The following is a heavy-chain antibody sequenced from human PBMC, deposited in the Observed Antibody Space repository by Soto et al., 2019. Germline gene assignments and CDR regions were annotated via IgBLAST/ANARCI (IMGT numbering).Heavy chain of an antibody. CDR2: VSHSGST. V-gene: IGHV4-4*02. D-gene: IGHD4-17*01. CDR1: GGSISSSYW. Sequence: QVQLQESGPGLLKPSGTLSLTCSVSGGSISSSYWWSWVRQSPGKGLEWIGEVSHSGSTNYNPSLKSRVTVSVDKSKKQCSLRLSSVTAADTAVYYCARAYGDYYLDYWGQGTLVTVSS. CDR3: ARAYGDYYLDY. J-gene: IGHJ4*02.